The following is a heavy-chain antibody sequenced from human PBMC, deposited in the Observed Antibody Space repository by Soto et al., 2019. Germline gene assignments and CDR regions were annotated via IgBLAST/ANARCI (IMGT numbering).Heavy chain of an antibody. V-gene: IGHV4-34*01. CDR3: ARGRDYYDSRGDAFDI. CDR2: INHSGST. CDR1: GGSFSGYY. Sequence: QVQLQQLGAGLLKPSETLSLTCAVYGGSFSGYYWSWIRQPPVKGLEWIGEINHSGSTNYNPSLKCRVTISVDTSKNQFARKLSSVTAADTAVYYCARGRDYYDSRGDAFDIWGQGTMVTVSS. D-gene: IGHD3-22*01. J-gene: IGHJ3*02.